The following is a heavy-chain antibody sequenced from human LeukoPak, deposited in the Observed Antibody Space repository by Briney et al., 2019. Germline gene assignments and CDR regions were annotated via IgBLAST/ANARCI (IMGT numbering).Heavy chain of an antibody. CDR1: GGSISSYY. Sequence: SETLSLTCTVSGGSISSYYWSWIRQPPGKGLEGIGYIYYSGSTNYNPSLKSRVTISVDTSKNQFSLKLSSVTAADTAVYYCARVSAAADIPQYYFDYWGQGTLVTVSS. CDR3: ARVSAAADIPQYYFDY. CDR2: IYYSGST. V-gene: IGHV4-59*01. D-gene: IGHD6-13*01. J-gene: IGHJ4*02.